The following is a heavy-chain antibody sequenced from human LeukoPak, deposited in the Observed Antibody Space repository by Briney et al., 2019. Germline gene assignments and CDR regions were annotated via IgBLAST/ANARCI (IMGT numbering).Heavy chain of an antibody. V-gene: IGHV3-53*01. D-gene: IGHD1-26*01. CDR2: SYSEEWVAISYSGGSS. CDR1: GFTVSSSY. J-gene: IGHJ4*02. CDR3: VRVWELSADH. Sequence: SGGSLRLSCAVSGFTVSSSYMSWVRQAPGKGLEWVAISYSEEWVAISYSGGSSQYAESVKGRFTISRDNSRNTLSLQMNSLRAEDTALYYCVRVWELSADHWGQGTLVTVSS.